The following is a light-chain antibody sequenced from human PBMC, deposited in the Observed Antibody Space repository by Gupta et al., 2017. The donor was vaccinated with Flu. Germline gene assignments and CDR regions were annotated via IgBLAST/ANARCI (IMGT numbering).Light chain of an antibody. J-gene: IGKJ1*01. CDR3: QQYKSYSWT. CDR1: QSIRSITSW. V-gene: IGKV1-5*03. Sequence: TQITQPPYTLSASVADRVTITCRANQSIRSITSWLVWYQQITEKSTKLLISKASSLESGVPSRFSGNGSGTEFTLTISSLQPDDFATYYCQQYKSYSWTFGQGTKVEIK. CDR2: KAS.